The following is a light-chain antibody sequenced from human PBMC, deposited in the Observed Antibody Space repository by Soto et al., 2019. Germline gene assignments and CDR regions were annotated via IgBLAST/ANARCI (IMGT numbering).Light chain of an antibody. CDR3: LQQNNYPRT. J-gene: IGKJ2*01. CDR2: VAS. Sequence: IKMTQSPPSRSAPVENGFTIIGRASQAIKIDLGGNQQKPGEAPKRLVYVASSLDGGVPARFSGSGSGTEFTLTISSLQPEDFATYYCLQQNNYPRTFGQGTKVEIK. CDR1: QAIKID. V-gene: IGKV1-17*01.